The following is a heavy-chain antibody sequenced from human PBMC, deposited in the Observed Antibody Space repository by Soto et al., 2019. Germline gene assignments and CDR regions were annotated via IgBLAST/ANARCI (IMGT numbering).Heavy chain of an antibody. CDR2: ISYDGSNK. Sequence: GGSLRLSCAASGFTFSSYAMHWVRQAPGKGLEWVAVISYDGSNKYYADSVKGRFTISRDNSKNTLYLQMNSLRAEDTAVYYCARDRDFWGGLRFLEWYEGPPHYGMDVWGQGTTVTVSS. CDR1: GFTFSSYA. V-gene: IGHV3-30-3*01. CDR3: ARDRDFWGGLRFLEWYEGPPHYGMDV. J-gene: IGHJ6*02. D-gene: IGHD3-3*01.